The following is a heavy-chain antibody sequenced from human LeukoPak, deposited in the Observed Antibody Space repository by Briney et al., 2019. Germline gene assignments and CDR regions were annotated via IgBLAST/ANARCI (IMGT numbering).Heavy chain of an antibody. Sequence: GGSLRLSCAASGFTFDDYGMSWVRQAPGKGLEWVSGINWNGGSTGYADSVKGRFTISRDNAKNSLYLQMNSLRAEDTALYHCASSTDGNYYYYMDVWGKGTTVTVSS. CDR2: INWNGGST. J-gene: IGHJ6*03. CDR3: ASSTDGNYYYYMDV. V-gene: IGHV3-20*01. CDR1: GFTFDDYG. D-gene: IGHD2-2*01.